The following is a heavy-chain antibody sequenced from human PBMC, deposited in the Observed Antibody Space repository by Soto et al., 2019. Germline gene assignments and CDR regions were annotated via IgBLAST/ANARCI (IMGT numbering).Heavy chain of an antibody. CDR2: ISYTGNT. D-gene: IGHD2-21*02. Sequence: PSETLSLTCTVSGGSISNYYWSWIRQPPGKGLEWIGYISYTGNTNYNPSLKSRVTISVDTSKNRFSLKLSSVTAADTAVYYCARVNVTLDLWGLGTLVTVSS. CDR1: GGSISNYY. J-gene: IGHJ4*02. V-gene: IGHV4-59*08. CDR3: ARVNVTLDL.